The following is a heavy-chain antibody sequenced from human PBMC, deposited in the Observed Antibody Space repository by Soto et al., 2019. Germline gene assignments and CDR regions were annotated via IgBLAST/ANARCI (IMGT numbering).Heavy chain of an antibody. D-gene: IGHD1-26*01. J-gene: IGHJ6*02. Sequence: GGSLRLCCAGSGFTFSDYAIHWVRQASGRGLVWVGRIKNKANDYATASAASLRGRFTVSRDDSTNTAYLHMNSLETDDTAIYYCTRLSEGAYYHYGMNVWGQGTTVTVSS. CDR2: IKNKANDYAT. V-gene: IGHV3-73*01. CDR3: TRLSEGAYYHYGMNV. CDR1: GFTFSDYA.